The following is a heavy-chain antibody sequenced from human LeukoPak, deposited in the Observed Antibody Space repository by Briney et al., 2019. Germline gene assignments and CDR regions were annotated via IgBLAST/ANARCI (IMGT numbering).Heavy chain of an antibody. CDR1: GFTFSSYE. CDR3: ARAGEMITFGGVIGHYDVFDI. J-gene: IGHJ3*02. D-gene: IGHD3-16*02. Sequence: GGSLRLSCAASGFTFSSYEMNWVRQAPGKGLEWVSYISSSGSTIYYADSVKGRFTISRDNAKNSLYLQMNSLRAEDTAVYYCARAGEMITFGGVIGHYDVFDIWGQGTMVTVSS. V-gene: IGHV3-48*03. CDR2: ISSSGSTI.